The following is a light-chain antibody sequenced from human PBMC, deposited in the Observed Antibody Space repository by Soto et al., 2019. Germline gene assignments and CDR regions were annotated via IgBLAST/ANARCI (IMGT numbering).Light chain of an antibody. CDR2: DVS. V-gene: IGLV2-14*01. CDR3: SSYTSSNTLVYV. Sequence: QSALAQPASVSGSPGQSIAISCPGTSSDVGGYDYVSWYQQHPGKAPILIIYDVSNRPSGISNRFSGSKSGNTASLTISGLQTEDEADYYCSSYTSSNTLVYVFGTGTKVTVL. CDR1: SSDVGGYDY. J-gene: IGLJ1*01.